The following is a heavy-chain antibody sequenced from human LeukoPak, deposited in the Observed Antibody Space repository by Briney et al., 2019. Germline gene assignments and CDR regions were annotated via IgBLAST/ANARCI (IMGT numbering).Heavy chain of an antibody. V-gene: IGHV3-23*01. D-gene: IGHD2-2*01. Sequence: GGSLRLSCAASGFTFSSYAMSWFRQAPAKGLEWVSAISGSGGSTYYADSVKGRFTISRDNSKNTLYLQMNSLRAEDTAVYYCAKDAPVNIVGVPAANSWGQGTLVTVSS. CDR1: GFTFSSYA. CDR2: ISGSGGST. J-gene: IGHJ4*02. CDR3: AKDAPVNIVGVPAANS.